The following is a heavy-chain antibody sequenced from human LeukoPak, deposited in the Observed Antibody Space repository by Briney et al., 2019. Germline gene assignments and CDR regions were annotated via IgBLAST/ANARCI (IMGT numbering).Heavy chain of an antibody. CDR2: ITSSSSHI. D-gene: IGHD2-2*01. J-gene: IGHJ4*02. V-gene: IGHV3-21*01. CDR3: ASFRTSSTGASDY. Sequence: GGSLRLSCAASGFTFSTYSMNWVRQAPGKGLEWVSSITSSSSHIYYADSVKGRFTISRDNAKNSLYLQLNSLRAEDTAVYYCASFRTSSTGASDYWGQGTLVTVSS. CDR1: GFTFSTYS.